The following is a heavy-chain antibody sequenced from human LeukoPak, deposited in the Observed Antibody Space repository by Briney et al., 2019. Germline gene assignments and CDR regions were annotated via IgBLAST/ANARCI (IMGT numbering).Heavy chain of an antibody. V-gene: IGHV5-51*01. D-gene: IGHD5-18*01. CDR3: ARHMGGYSYGFQYYYYYMDV. J-gene: IGHJ6*03. CDR1: GYSFTSYW. CDR2: IYPGDSDT. Sequence: GESLQISCKGSGYSFTSYWIGWVRQMPGKGLEWMGIIYPGDSDTTYSPSFQGQVTISADKSISTAYLQWSSLKASDTAMYYCARHMGGYSYGFQYYYYYMDVWGKGTTVTVSS.